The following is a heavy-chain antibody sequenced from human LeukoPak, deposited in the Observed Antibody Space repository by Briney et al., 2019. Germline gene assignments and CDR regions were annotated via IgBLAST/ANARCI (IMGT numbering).Heavy chain of an antibody. J-gene: IGHJ3*02. D-gene: IGHD3-9*01. CDR1: GGTFSSYA. V-gene: IGHV1-69*13. CDR3: ARDPWLSDAFDI. Sequence: GASVKVSCKASGGTFSSYAISWVRQAPGQGLERMGGIIPIFGTANYAQKFQGRVTITADESTSTAYMELSSLRSEDTAVYYCARDPWLSDAFDIWGQGTMVTVSS. CDR2: IIPIFGTA.